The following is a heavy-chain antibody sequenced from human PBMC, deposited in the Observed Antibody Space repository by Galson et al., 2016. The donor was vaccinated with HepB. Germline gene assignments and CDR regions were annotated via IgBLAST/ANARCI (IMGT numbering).Heavy chain of an antibody. D-gene: IGHD4-17*01. CDR3: ARLYGDYQLDP. J-gene: IGHJ5*02. Sequence: SLRLSCATSGFTFSSYWMTWVRQAPGKGLEWVAVIWYDGTNKYYADSVKGRFTISRDNSKNTVYLQMNSLKDEDTAVYYCARLYGDYQLDPWGQGTLVTVSS. V-gene: IGHV3-33*08. CDR2: IWYDGTNK. CDR1: GFTFSSYW.